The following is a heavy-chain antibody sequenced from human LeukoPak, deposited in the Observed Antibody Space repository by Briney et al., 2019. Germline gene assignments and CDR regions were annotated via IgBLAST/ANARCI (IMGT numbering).Heavy chain of an antibody. CDR3: ARGAREFSAPTRYGMDV. CDR1: GFTFSNYW. J-gene: IGHJ6*02. V-gene: IGHV3-74*01. Sequence: TGGSLRLSCAASGFTFSNYWMHWVRQAPGKGLVWVSRINTDGSRITYADSVKGRFTISRDNAMNTVYLQMNSLRAEDTAVYYCARGAREFSAPTRYGMDVWGQGTTVTVSS. CDR2: INTDGSRI.